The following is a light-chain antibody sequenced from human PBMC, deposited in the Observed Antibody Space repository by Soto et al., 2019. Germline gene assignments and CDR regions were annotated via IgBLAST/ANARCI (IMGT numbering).Light chain of an antibody. Sequence: QSALTQPRSLSGSPGQSVTISCTGTSGDVGGYNYVAWYQQRAGEAPELMIYDVTKRPSGVPDRFSGTKSGNTAFLTISRLHSGDEADYYCCSYAGSYLWVFGGGTQLTVL. CDR1: SGDVGGYNY. J-gene: IGLJ3*02. CDR3: CSYAGSYLWV. V-gene: IGLV2-11*01. CDR2: DVT.